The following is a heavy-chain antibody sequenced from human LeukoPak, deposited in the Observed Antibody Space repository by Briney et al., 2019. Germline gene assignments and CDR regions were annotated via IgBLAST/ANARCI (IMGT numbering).Heavy chain of an antibody. CDR1: GYTFTSYG. V-gene: IGHV1-2*02. J-gene: IGHJ6*02. Sequence: ASVKVSCKASGYTFTSYGISWVRQAPGQGLEWMGWINPNSGGTYYAQKFQGRVTMTRDTSISTAYMELSRLRSDDTAVYYCARDLVLVTAIRRYYYYYGMDVWGQGTTVTVSS. CDR2: INPNSGGT. CDR3: ARDLVLVTAIRRYYYYYGMDV. D-gene: IGHD2-21*02.